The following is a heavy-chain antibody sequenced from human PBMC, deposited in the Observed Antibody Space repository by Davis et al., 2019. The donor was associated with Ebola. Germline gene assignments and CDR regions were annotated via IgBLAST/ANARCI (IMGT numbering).Heavy chain of an antibody. CDR3: ARETPISSRSDW. CDR2: ITTNGWST. V-gene: IGHV3-48*01. D-gene: IGHD2-2*01. J-gene: IGHJ4*02. CDR1: GFASSHYN. Sequence: PGGSLRLSCTASGFASSHYNMNRVRQAPGKGLEWVSSITTNGWSTYYADSVKGRFIISRDNAKNSLFLQMHSLRGDDTAVYFCARETPISSRSDWWGQGTLVTVSS.